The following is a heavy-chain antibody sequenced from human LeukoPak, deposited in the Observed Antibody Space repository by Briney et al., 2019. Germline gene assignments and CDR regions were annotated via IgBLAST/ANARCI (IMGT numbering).Heavy chain of an antibody. J-gene: IGHJ4*02. Sequence: PGGSLRLSCAASGFTSSSYSMNWVRQAPGKGLEWVSSISSSSSYIYYADSVKGRFTISRDNAKNSLYLQMNSLRAEDTAVYYCARGLLLWFGELLPPSDYWGQGTLVTVSS. CDR3: ARGLLLWFGELLPPSDY. CDR1: GFTSSSYS. V-gene: IGHV3-21*01. CDR2: ISSSSSYI. D-gene: IGHD3-10*01.